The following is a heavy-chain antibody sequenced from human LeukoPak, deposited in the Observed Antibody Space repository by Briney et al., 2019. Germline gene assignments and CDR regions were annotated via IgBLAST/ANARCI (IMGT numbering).Heavy chain of an antibody. CDR3: AKDGVGAYDSSGYYFDYFDY. CDR2: ISYDGSNK. V-gene: IGHV3-30*18. J-gene: IGHJ4*02. Sequence: GGSLRLSCAASGFTFSSYGMHWVRQAPGKGLEWVAVISYDGSNKYYADSVKGRFTISRDNSKNTLYLQMNSLRAEDTAVYYCAKDGVGAYDSSGYYFDYFDYWGQGTLVTVSS. D-gene: IGHD3-22*01. CDR1: GFTFSSYG.